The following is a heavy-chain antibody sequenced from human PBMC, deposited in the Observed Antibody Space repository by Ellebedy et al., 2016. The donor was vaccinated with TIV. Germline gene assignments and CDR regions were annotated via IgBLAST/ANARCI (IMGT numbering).Heavy chain of an antibody. CDR2: IYQDGSEK. Sequence: GESLKISCAASGFTFRSYWMTWVRQAPGKGLEWVANIYQDGSEKFYVDSVKGRFTISRDNAKNSLYLQMNSLRVEDTAVYYCARRGSYGDYAVQVNNWFDAWGQGTLVTVSS. CDR3: ARRGSYGDYAVQVNNWFDA. D-gene: IGHD4-17*01. V-gene: IGHV3-7*01. CDR1: GFTFRSYW. J-gene: IGHJ5*02.